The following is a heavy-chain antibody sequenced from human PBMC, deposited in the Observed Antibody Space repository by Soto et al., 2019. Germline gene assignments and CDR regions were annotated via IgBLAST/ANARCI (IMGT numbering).Heavy chain of an antibody. V-gene: IGHV4-39*01. D-gene: IGHD6-6*01. Sequence: SETLSLTCTVSGGSIGSSSYYWGWIRQPPGKGLEWIGSIYYSGSTYYNPSLKSRVTISVDTSKNQFSLKLSSVTAADTAVYYCATLYSSSSDPWGQGTLVTVSS. CDR2: IYYSGST. J-gene: IGHJ5*02. CDR1: GGSIGSSSYY. CDR3: ATLYSSSSDP.